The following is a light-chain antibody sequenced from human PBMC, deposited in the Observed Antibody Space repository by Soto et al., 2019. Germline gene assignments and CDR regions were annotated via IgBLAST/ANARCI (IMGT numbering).Light chain of an antibody. V-gene: IGKV1-5*03. CDR2: EAS. J-gene: IGKJ1*01. CDR1: QSISGS. Sequence: DIQMTQSPSTLSASVGDRVTITCRASQSISGSLAWYQQKPGKAPKLLIYEASNLKSGVPSRFSGSGSGTEYTLTISSLQPDDSASYYCQQYNGFWTFGQGHRVEIK. CDR3: QQYNGFWT.